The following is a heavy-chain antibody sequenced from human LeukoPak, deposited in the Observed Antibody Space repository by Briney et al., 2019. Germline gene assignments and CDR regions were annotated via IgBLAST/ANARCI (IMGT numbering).Heavy chain of an antibody. V-gene: IGHV3-53*05. CDR2: IYRGGST. CDR1: GFTVSSNY. D-gene: IGHD2-15*01. J-gene: IGHJ6*02. Sequence: GGSLRLSCAASGFTVSSNYMSWVRQGPGKGLEWVSVIYRGGSTYYADSVKGRFTISRDNSKNTLYLQMSSLRAEDTAVYFCVRGYSFGPYGMDVWGQGTTVAVSS. CDR3: VRGYSFGPYGMDV.